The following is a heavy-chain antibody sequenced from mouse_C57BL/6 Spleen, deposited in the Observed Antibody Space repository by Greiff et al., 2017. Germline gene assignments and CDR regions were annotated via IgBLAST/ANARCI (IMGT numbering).Heavy chain of an antibody. J-gene: IGHJ2*01. CDR1: GYTFTDYE. Sequence: VQLQESGAELVRPGASVTLSCKASGYTFTDYEMHWVKQTPVHGLEWIGALDPETGGTAYNQKFKGKAILTADKSSSTAYMELRSLTSEDSAVYYCTREVPNWDYWGQGTTLTVSS. CDR2: LDPETGGT. D-gene: IGHD4-1*02. V-gene: IGHV1-15*01. CDR3: TREVPNWDY.